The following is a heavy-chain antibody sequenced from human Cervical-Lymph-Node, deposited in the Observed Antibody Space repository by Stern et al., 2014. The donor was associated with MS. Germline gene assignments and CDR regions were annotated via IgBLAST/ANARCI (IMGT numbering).Heavy chain of an antibody. V-gene: IGHV4-59*01. Sequence: QVQLVESGPGLVKPSETLSLTCNVSGGSISSYYWSWIRQPPGKGLEWIGYVYSSGSTNYNPSLKRRFSRSVDTSKNQFSLKLSSVTAAYTAVYYCARGATQAFDPWGQGTLVTVSS. J-gene: IGHJ5*02. CDR3: ARGATQAFDP. CDR2: VYSSGST. CDR1: GGSISSYY.